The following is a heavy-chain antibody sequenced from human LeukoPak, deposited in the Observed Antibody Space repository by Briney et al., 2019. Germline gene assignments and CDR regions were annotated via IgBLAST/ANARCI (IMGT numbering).Heavy chain of an antibody. CDR3: ARLGVGYYYDSSGYYAFDY. Sequence: SETLSLTCTVSGGSIGSYYWNWIRQAPGKGLEWIGYIHYSGSTNHNSALKSRVTISVDTSKNQYSLKLSSVTAADTAVYYCARLGVGYYYDSSGYYAFDYWGQGTLVTVSS. V-gene: IGHV4-59*01. J-gene: IGHJ4*02. D-gene: IGHD3-22*01. CDR1: GGSIGSYY. CDR2: IHYSGST.